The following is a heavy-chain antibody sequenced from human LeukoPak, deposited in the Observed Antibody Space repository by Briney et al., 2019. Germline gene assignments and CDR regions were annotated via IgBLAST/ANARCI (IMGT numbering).Heavy chain of an antibody. V-gene: IGHV3-7*01. D-gene: IGHD3-3*01. J-gene: IGHJ4*02. CDR1: GFTFSSYW. CDR3: VTDGANYDFWSGSIQSDY. Sequence: PGGSLRLSCAASGFTFSSYWMSWVRQAPGKGLEWVANIKQDGSEKYYVDSVKGRFTISRDNAKNSLYLQMNSLRAEDTAVYYCVTDGANYDFWSGSIQSDYWGQGTLVTVSS. CDR2: IKQDGSEK.